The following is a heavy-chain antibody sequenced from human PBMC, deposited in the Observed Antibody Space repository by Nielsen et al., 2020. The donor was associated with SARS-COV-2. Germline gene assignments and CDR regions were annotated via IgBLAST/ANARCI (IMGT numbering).Heavy chain of an antibody. J-gene: IGHJ4*02. CDR3: ARGTYSSTWYETGRRYYFDY. CDR2: TYYRSKWFN. CDR1: GDSVSSNSAA. D-gene: IGHD6-13*01. Sequence: SETLSLTCAISGDSVSSNSAAWNWISQSPSIGFEWLGRTYYRSKWFNDYAVSVKSRIVINPDTSNNQFALLLNSVTPEDTAVYYCARGTYSSTWYETGRRYYFDYWGQGTLVTVSS. V-gene: IGHV6-1*01.